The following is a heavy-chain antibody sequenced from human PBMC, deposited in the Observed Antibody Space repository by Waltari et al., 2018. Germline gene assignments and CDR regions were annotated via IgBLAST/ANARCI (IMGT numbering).Heavy chain of an antibody. CDR2: IYYSGST. J-gene: IGHJ4*02. Sequence: QLQLQESGPGLVKPSETLSPTCTVSGGAISRNSHYWAWIRQPPGKGLEWLASIYYSGSTLYNPSLKTRVTSSVDTPKNQFSLRLTSVTAADTAVYYCARERGGRYDVWSGYWDSWGQGTLVTVSS. CDR3: ARERGGRYDVWSGYWDS. D-gene: IGHD3-3*01. CDR1: GGAISRNSHY. V-gene: IGHV4-39*07.